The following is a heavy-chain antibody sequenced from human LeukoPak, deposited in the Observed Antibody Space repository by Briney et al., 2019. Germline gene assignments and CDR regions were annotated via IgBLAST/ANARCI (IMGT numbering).Heavy chain of an antibody. CDR1: GDSFSDFSYY. CDR3: ARGAYDSSGYYASWFDP. Sequence: SETLSLTCTVSGDSFSDFSYYWSWIRQPPGKGLEWIGYIYYSGSTNYNPSLKRRVTISVDTSKNQFSLELSSVTAADTAVYYCARGAYDSSGYYASWFDPWGQGTLVTVSS. CDR2: IYYSGST. D-gene: IGHD3-22*01. J-gene: IGHJ5*02. V-gene: IGHV4-61*01.